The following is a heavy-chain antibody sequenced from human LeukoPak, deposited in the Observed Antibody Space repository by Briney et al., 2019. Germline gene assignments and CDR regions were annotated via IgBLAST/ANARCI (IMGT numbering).Heavy chain of an antibody. CDR1: GFTFDDYA. J-gene: IGHJ4*02. CDR3: AKDTEPDSSGWYGY. CDR2: ISWNSGSI. Sequence: PGRSLRLSCAASGFTFDDYAMHWVRQAAGKGLAWVSGISWNSGSISYADSVKGRFTISRDNAKNSLYLQMNSLRAEDTALYYCAKDTEPDSSGWYGYWGQGTLVTVSS. D-gene: IGHD6-19*01. V-gene: IGHV3-9*01.